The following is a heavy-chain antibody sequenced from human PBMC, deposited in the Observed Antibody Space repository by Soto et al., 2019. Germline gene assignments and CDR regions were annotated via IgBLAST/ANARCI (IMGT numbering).Heavy chain of an antibody. V-gene: IGHV3-33*01. D-gene: IGHD2-8*01. CDR2: IWYDGSNK. CDR1: GFTFSSYG. Sequence: LRLSCAASGFTFSSYGMHWVRQAPGKGLEWVAVIWYDGSNKYYADSVKGRFTISRDNSKNTLYLQMNSLRAEDTAVYYCARDKSRTGINGDYGMDVWGQGTTVTVSS. CDR3: ARDKSRTGINGDYGMDV. J-gene: IGHJ6*02.